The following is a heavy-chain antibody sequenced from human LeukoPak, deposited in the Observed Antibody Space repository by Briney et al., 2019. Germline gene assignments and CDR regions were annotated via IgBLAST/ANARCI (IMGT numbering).Heavy chain of an antibody. CDR2: INWNGGST. CDR3: ARGEDSPFDY. V-gene: IGHV3-20*04. Sequence: PGGSLRLSCAASGFTFDDYGMSWVRQAPGKGLEWVSGINWNGGSTGYADSVKGRFTISRDNAKNSLYLQMNSLGAEGTALYYCARGEDSPFDYWGQGTLVTVSS. D-gene: IGHD3-22*01. CDR1: GFTFDDYG. J-gene: IGHJ4*02.